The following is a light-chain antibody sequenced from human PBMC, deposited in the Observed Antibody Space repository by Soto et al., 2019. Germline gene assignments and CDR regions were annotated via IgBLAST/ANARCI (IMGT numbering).Light chain of an antibody. CDR2: GAF. Sequence: EIVLTQSPGTLSLSPGARATLSCRASQSVSRSFLAWYRQKPGQAPRLLIYGAFNRATGTPDRFSGSGSGTDFTLTISRLEPEDFAVYYCQQYSTSPWTFVQGTKLEIK. CDR1: QSVSRSF. V-gene: IGKV3-20*01. J-gene: IGKJ1*01. CDR3: QQYSTSPWT.